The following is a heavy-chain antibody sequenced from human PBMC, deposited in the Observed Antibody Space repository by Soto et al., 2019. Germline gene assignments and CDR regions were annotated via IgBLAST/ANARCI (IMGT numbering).Heavy chain of an antibody. J-gene: IGHJ5*02. CDR2: IIPIFGTA. CDR3: ARDPGGFDP. D-gene: IGHD2-8*02. Sequence: SVKVSCKASGYTFTIYDSNWVRQATGQGLEWMGGIIPIFGTANYAQKFQGRVTITADKSTSTAYMELSSLRSEDTAAYYCARDPGGFDPWGQGTLVTVSS. CDR1: GYTFTIYD. V-gene: IGHV1-69*06.